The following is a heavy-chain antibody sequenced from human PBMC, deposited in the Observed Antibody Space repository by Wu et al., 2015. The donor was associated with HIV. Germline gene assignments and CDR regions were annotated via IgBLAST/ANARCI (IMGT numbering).Heavy chain of an antibody. V-gene: IGHV1-69*12. D-gene: IGHD3-22*01. Sequence: QVQLVQSGAEVKKPGSSVKVSCKASGGTYSSYAISWVRQAPGQGLEWMGGIIPIFGTANYAQKFQGRVTITADESTSTAYMELSSLRSDDTALYFCATVNYYKSGGYYLAYFDSWGQGTQVTVSS. CDR1: GGTYSSYA. CDR2: IIPIFGTA. J-gene: IGHJ4*02. CDR3: ATVNYYKSGGYYLAYFDS.